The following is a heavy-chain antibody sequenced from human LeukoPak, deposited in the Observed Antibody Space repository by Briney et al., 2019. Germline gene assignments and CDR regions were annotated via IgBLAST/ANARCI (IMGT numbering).Heavy chain of an antibody. J-gene: IGHJ4*02. Sequence: SQTLSLTCAISGDGVSSNSVAWNWIRQSPSRGLEWLGRTYYRSKWYNDYAASVKSRITINQDTSKNQFSLQLNSVTPEDTAVYYCSRVNAVGSGDYWGQGTLVTVSS. CDR1: GDGVSSNSVA. CDR3: SRVNAVGSGDY. D-gene: IGHD2-8*01. V-gene: IGHV6-1*01. CDR2: TYYRSKWYN.